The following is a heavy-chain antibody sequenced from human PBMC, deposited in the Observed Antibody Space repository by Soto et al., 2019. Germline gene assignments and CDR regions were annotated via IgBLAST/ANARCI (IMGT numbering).Heavy chain of an antibody. Sequence: GGSLRLSCAASGFTFSSYAMSWVRQAPGKGLEWVSAISGSGGSTYYADSVKGRFTISRDNSKNTLYLQMNSLRAEDTAVYYCAKGSHVVVVPAAGYYMDVWGKGTTVTVSS. V-gene: IGHV3-23*01. CDR3: AKGSHVVVVPAAGYYMDV. J-gene: IGHJ6*03. CDR2: ISGSGGST. CDR1: GFTFSSYA. D-gene: IGHD2-2*01.